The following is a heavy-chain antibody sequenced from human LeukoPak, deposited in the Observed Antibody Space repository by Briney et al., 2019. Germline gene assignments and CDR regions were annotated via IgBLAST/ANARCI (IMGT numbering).Heavy chain of an antibody. J-gene: IGHJ4*02. Sequence: PGESLRLSCAASGFTFDDYAMHWVRQPPGKGLEWVSGISWNSGSIGYTDSVKGRFTISRDNAKNSLYLQMNSLRAEDTALYYCAKTPEGSGSLNYFDYWGQGTLVTVSS. CDR3: AKTPEGSGSLNYFDY. CDR1: GFTFDDYA. V-gene: IGHV3-9*01. CDR2: ISWNSGSI. D-gene: IGHD3-10*01.